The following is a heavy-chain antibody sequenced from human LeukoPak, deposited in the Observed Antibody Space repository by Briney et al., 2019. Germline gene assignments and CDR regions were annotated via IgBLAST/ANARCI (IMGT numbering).Heavy chain of an antibody. J-gene: IGHJ1*01. CDR1: GYTFTNYG. D-gene: IGHD3-22*01. CDR3: ARVPLHDSSGHYYPH. CDR2: INGGNGNA. Sequence: ASVKVSCTTSGYTFTNYGMHWVRQAPGQRLEWMGWINGGNGNAKYSQNFQGRVTIIRDTSASTAYMELSSLRSEDTAVYYCARVPLHDSSGHYYPHWGQGTLVTVSS. V-gene: IGHV1-3*01.